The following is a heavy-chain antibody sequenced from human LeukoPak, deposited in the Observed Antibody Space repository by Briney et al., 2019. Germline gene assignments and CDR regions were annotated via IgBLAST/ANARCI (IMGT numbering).Heavy chain of an antibody. J-gene: IGHJ4*02. Sequence: SETLSLTCTVSGSSINSGGYYWSWIRQHPGKGLEWIGYIYYSGSTYYNPSLKSRVTISVDTSKNQFSLKLSSVTAADTAVYYCARVAQAYYYDSSGYYFDYWGQGTLVTVSS. CDR3: ARVAQAYYYDSSGYYFDY. CDR2: IYYSGST. CDR1: GSSINSGGYY. V-gene: IGHV4-31*03. D-gene: IGHD3-22*01.